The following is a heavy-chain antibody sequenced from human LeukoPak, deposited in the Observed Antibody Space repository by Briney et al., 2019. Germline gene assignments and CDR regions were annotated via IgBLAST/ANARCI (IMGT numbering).Heavy chain of an antibody. CDR1: GFTFSSYW. J-gene: IGHJ5*02. D-gene: IGHD2-2*01. Sequence: GGSLRLSCAASGFTFSSYWMSWVRQAPGKGLEWVANIKQDGSEKYYVDSVKGRFTISRDNAKNSLYLQMNSLRAEDTAVYYCARRNIVVVPAAMANWFDPWGQGTLVTVSS. V-gene: IGHV3-7*01. CDR3: ARRNIVVVPAAMANWFDP. CDR2: IKQDGSEK.